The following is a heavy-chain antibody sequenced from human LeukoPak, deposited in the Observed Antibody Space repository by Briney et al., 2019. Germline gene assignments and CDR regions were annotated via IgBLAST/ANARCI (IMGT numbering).Heavy chain of an antibody. CDR3: ARDGGDYGSGSYYAY. D-gene: IGHD3-10*01. V-gene: IGHV3-48*03. CDR1: GFIFSSYE. CDR2: ISSSGNTI. Sequence: GGSLRLSCAASGFIFSSYEMNWVRQAPGKGLEWVSYISSSGNTIYYADSVKGRFTISRDNAKNSLYLQMNSLRAEDTAVYYCARDGGDYGSGSYYAYWGQGTLVTVSS. J-gene: IGHJ4*02.